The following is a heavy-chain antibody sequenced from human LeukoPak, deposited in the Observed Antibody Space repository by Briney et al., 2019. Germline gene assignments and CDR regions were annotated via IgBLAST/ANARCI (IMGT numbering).Heavy chain of an antibody. CDR1: GYTFTDNY. J-gene: IGHJ4*02. D-gene: IGHD1-26*01. CDR3: ARVNRELLREISIDY. Sequence: ASVKVSCKASGYTFTDNYMHWVRQAPGQGLGWMGIINPSGGSTRYAQKFQGRVTVTRDTSTSTVYMELSSLRSEDTAVYYCARVNRELLREISIDYWGQGTLVTVSS. V-gene: IGHV1-46*01. CDR2: INPSGGST.